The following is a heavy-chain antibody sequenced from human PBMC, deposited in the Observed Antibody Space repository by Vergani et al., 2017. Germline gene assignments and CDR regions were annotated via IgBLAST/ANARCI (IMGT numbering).Heavy chain of an antibody. CDR3: ARAHRYGELDY. CDR2: IGTAGDT. J-gene: IGHJ4*02. D-gene: IGHD3-10*01. CDR1: GFTLSSYD. V-gene: IGHV3-13*01. Sequence: EVQLVESGGGLVQPGGSLRLSCAASGFTLSSYDMNWVRQATGKGLDWVSAIGTAGDTYYPGSVKGRFTISRENAKNSLYLQMNSLRAGATAVYYCARAHRYGELDYWGQGTLVTVSS.